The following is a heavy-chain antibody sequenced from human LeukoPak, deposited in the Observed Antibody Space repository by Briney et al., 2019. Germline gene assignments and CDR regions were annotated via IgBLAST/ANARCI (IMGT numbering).Heavy chain of an antibody. CDR2: INANSGTT. D-gene: IGHD6-19*01. V-gene: IGHV3-23*01. CDR3: AKPISGGLAVTADWFHP. CDR1: GFAFSFYA. Sequence: GGSLRLSCAASGFAFSFYAMSWLRQPPGKGLEWVSTINANSGTTSYAASVRGRFTISRGNSKNTLYLQVNTLRADDTATYYCAKPISGGLAVTADWFHPWGQGTLVVVSS. J-gene: IGHJ5*01.